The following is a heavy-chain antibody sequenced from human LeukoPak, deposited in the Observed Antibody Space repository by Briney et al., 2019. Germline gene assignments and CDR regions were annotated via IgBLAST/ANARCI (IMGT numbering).Heavy chain of an antibody. V-gene: IGHV4-59*08. Sequence: PSETLSLTCTASGGSISSYYWSWIRQPPGKGLEWIGYVFYSGSTNYNPSLKSRVTISVDTSKNQISLKLTSVTAADTAVYYCARHPSAVAGKTFDCWGQGTLVTVSS. CDR1: GGSISSYY. CDR3: ARHPSAVAGKTFDC. CDR2: VFYSGST. D-gene: IGHD6-19*01. J-gene: IGHJ4*02.